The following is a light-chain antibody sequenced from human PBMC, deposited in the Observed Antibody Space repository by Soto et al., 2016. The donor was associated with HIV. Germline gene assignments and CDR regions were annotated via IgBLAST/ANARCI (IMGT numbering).Light chain of an antibody. CDR2: LGS. V-gene: IGKV2-28*01. CDR3: MQALQTPLT. J-gene: IGKJ4*01. Sequence: DIVMTQSPLSLPVTPGEAASISCRSSQSLLHSNGYNYLDWYLQKPGQSPQLLIYLGSNRASGVPDRFSVSGSGTDFTLKISRVEAEDVGVYYCMQALQTPLTFGGGPRWRSN. CDR1: QSLLHSNGYNY.